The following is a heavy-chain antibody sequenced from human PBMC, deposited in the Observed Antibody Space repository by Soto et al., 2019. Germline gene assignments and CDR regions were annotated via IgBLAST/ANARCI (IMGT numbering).Heavy chain of an antibody. CDR2: IYHSGST. V-gene: IGHV4-4*02. D-gene: IGHD1-26*01. CDR3: ARYRPSPSDYFDY. Sequence: PSETLSLTCAVSGGSISSSNWWSWVRQPPGKGLEWIGEIYHSGSTNYNPSLKSRVTISVDKSKNQFSLKLSSVTAADTAVYYCARYRPSPSDYFDYWGQGTLVTVSS. J-gene: IGHJ4*02. CDR1: GGSISSSNW.